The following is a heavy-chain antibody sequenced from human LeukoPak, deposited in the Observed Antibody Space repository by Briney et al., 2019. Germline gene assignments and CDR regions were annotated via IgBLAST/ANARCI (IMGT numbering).Heavy chain of an antibody. CDR3: AKGGESSGYPLYFQH. CDR2: ISGSGGST. Sequence: GGSLRLSCAASGLTFSSYAMSWVRQAPGKGLEWVSAISGSGGSTYYADSVKGRFTISRDNSKNTLYLQMNSLRAEDTAVYYCAKGGESSGYPLYFQHWGQGTLVTVSS. J-gene: IGHJ1*01. D-gene: IGHD3-22*01. CDR1: GLTFSSYA. V-gene: IGHV3-23*01.